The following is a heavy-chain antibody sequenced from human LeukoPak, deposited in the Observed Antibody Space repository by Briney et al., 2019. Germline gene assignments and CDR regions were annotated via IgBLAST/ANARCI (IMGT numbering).Heavy chain of an antibody. CDR3: ARDDGDSSSWSEKFDY. Sequence: ASVKVSCKASGYTFTSYYMHWVRQAPGQGLELMGIINPSGGSTSYAQKFQGRVTMTRDTSTSTVYMELSSLRSEDTAVYYCARDDGDSSSWSEKFDYWGQGTLVTVSS. CDR2: INPSGGST. D-gene: IGHD6-13*01. J-gene: IGHJ4*02. V-gene: IGHV1-46*01. CDR1: GYTFTSYY.